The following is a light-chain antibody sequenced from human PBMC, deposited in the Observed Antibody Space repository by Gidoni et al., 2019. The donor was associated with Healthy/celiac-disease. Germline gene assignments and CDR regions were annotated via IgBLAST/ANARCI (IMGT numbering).Light chain of an antibody. V-gene: IGKV4-1*01. CDR3: QQYYSTPLT. CDR1: QSVLYSSNHKNY. J-gene: IGKJ2*01. CDR2: WAS. Sequence: DIVMTQSPDSLAVSLGERATINCKSSQSVLYSSNHKNYLAWYQQKPGQPPKLLIYWASTRESGVPDRFSGSGSGTDFTLTISSLQAEDVAVYYCQQYYSTPLTFXXXTKLEIK.